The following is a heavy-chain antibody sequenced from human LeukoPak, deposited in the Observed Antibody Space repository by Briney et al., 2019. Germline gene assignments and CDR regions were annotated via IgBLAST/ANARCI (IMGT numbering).Heavy chain of an antibody. CDR3: ARSYSGLTADY. D-gene: IGHD2-21*01. J-gene: IGHJ4*02. V-gene: IGHV3-30-3*01. CDR1: GFTFSSYA. Sequence: GRSLRLSCAASGFTFSSYAMHWVRQAPGKGLEWVAVISYDGSNKYYADSVKGRFTISRDNSKNTLYLQMNSLRAEDTAVYYCARSYSGLTADYWGRGTRVTVSS. CDR2: ISYDGSNK.